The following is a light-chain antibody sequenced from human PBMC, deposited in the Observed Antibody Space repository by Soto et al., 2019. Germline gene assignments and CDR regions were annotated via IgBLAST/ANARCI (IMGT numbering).Light chain of an antibody. CDR2: DVT. V-gene: IGLV2-11*01. Sequence: QSALTQPRSVSGSPAQSVAISCTRTSSDVGGYNYVSWYQQHPGKAPKLIIYDVTKRPSGVPDRFSGSSSGNTASLTISGLQAEDEADYFCCSYAGSYSYVFGTGTKVTVL. J-gene: IGLJ1*01. CDR1: SSDVGGYNY. CDR3: CSYAGSYSYV.